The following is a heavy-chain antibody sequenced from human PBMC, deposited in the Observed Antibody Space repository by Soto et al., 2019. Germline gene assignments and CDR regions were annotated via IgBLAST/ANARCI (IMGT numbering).Heavy chain of an antibody. CDR2: IKPDGSQK. CDR3: ARGDYYDISGPFSDAFDI. J-gene: IGHJ3*02. CDR1: GFTFSSYW. D-gene: IGHD3-22*01. Sequence: SLRLSCAASGFTFSSYWMSWVRQAPGKGLEWVANIKPDGSQKWYVDSVKGRFTISRDNAKSSLSLQMDSLRAEDTAVYYCARGDYYDISGPFSDAFDIWGQGTMVTVSS. V-gene: IGHV3-7*04.